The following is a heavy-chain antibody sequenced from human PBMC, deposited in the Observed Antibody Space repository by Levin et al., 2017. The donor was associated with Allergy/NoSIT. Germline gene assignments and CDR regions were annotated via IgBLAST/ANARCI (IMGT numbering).Heavy chain of an antibody. D-gene: IGHD1-14*01. CDR3: ARKWDSHRISRDAFDI. CDR1: GGSISSYY. J-gene: IGHJ3*02. CDR2: IYNSGST. V-gene: IGHV4-59*01. Sequence: SQTLSLTCTVSGGSISSYYWNWIRQPPGKGLEWIGYIYNSGSTNYNPSLKSRVTISVDTSQNQFSLKLSSVTAADTAVYYCARKWDSHRISRDAFDIWGQGTMVTVSS.